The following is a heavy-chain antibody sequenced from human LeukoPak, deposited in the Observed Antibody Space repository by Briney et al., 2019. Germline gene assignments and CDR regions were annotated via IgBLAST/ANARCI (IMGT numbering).Heavy chain of an antibody. CDR2: IYHSGST. Sequence: SETLSLTCAVSGYSISSGYYWGWIRQPPGKGLEWIGSIYHSGSTYYNPSLKSRVTISVDTSKNQFSLKLSSVTAADTAVYYCATNSIFGDYMDVWGKGTTVTVSS. CDR1: GYSISSGYY. V-gene: IGHV4-38-2*01. CDR3: ATNSIFGDYMDV. J-gene: IGHJ6*03. D-gene: IGHD3-3*01.